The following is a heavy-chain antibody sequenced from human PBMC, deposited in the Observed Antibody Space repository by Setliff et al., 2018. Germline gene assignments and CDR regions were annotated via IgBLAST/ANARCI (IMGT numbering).Heavy chain of an antibody. D-gene: IGHD5-12*01. CDR1: GVSITSHY. J-gene: IGHJ4*02. CDR2: IHHSGST. CDR3: AAVVATSLNYVDN. Sequence: SETLSLTCTVSGVSITSHYWSWIRQPPGRALEWIGYIHHSGSTNYNPSLKSRVTLSMDTSRNHFSLNLTSLTAADTAVYYCAAVVATSLNYVDNWGQGTLVTVSS. V-gene: IGHV4-59*11.